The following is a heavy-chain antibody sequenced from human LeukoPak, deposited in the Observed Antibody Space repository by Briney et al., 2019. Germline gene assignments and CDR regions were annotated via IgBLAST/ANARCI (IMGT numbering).Heavy chain of an antibody. D-gene: IGHD6-19*01. V-gene: IGHV1-2*02. J-gene: IGHJ4*02. CDR2: INPNSGGT. CDR3: ARDLGSGWIIVDY. Sequence: GASVKVSCKASGYIFTGYYMHWVRQAPGQGLEWMGWINPNSGGTNYAQKFQGRVTMTRDTSISTAYLELSNLRSDDTAVYYCARDLGSGWIIVDYWGQGTLVTVSS. CDR1: GYIFTGYY.